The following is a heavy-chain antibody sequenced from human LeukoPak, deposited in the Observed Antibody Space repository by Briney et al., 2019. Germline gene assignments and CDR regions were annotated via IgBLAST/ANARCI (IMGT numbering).Heavy chain of an antibody. V-gene: IGHV4-61*02. CDR1: GGSIGTGDFY. J-gene: IGHJ4*02. D-gene: IGHD4-23*01. Sequence: SETLSLTCIVSGGSIGTGDFYWSWIRQSAGKELEWIGRIYTSGSTNYNPSLKSRVTISVDTSKNQFSLKLSSVTAADTAVYYCASGDLRYGGNIRFDYWGQGTLVTVSS. CDR2: IYTSGST. CDR3: ASGDLRYGGNIRFDY.